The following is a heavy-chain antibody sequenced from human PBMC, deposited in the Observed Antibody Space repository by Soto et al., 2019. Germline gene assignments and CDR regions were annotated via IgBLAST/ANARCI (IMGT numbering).Heavy chain of an antibody. CDR2: INPAGSVT. D-gene: IGHD4-17*01. CDR1: GISFINHY. V-gene: IGHV1-46*01. Sequence: ASVKVSCKASGISFINHYVHWVRQAPGQGPEWMGVINPAGSVTVYALKLQDRVTVTRDTSTSTVYMELNSLRAGDTAVYYCARAGVYGSFDIWGQGTMVTVSS. CDR3: ARAGVYGSFDI. J-gene: IGHJ3*02.